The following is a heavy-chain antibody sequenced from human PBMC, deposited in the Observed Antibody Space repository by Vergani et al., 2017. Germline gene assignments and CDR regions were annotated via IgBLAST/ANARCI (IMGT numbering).Heavy chain of an antibody. CDR3: ARHGEDKNCGGDCYSGYYYGMDV. CDR2: IYPGYSDT. CDR1: GYSFTSYW. V-gene: IGHV5-51*01. Sequence: EVQLVQSGAEVKKPGESLKISCKGSGYSFTSYWIGWVRQMPGKGLEWMGIIYPGYSDTRYSPSFQGQVTISADKSISTAYLQWSSLKASDTAMYYCARHGEDKNCGGDCYSGYYYGMDVWGQGTTVTVSS. J-gene: IGHJ6*02. D-gene: IGHD2-21*02.